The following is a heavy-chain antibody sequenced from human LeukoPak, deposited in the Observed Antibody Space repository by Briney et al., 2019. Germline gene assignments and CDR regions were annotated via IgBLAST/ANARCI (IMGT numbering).Heavy chain of an antibody. D-gene: IGHD5-18*01. CDR2: IVLIFGTA. CDR3: ARGHSIQLWLPFDY. J-gene: IGHJ4*02. V-gene: IGHV1-69*05. CDR1: GGTLSSYA. Sequence: SVKVSCKASGGTLSSYAISWVRQAPGQGLEWMGRIVLIFGTANYAQRFQGRVTITTDESKSTAYIELSSLRSEDTAVYYCARGHSIQLWLPFDYWGQGTLVTVSS.